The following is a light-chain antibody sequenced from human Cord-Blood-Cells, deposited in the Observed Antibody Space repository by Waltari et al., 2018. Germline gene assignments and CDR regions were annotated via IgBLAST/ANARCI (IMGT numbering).Light chain of an antibody. Sequence: EIVLTQSPATLSLSPGERATLSCRASQSVSSYLAWYQQKPGQAPRLLIYDASNRATGIPARFSGSGSGTDFTLTISSREPEDFAVYYCQQRSNWLTWTFGQGTTVEIK. J-gene: IGKJ1*01. V-gene: IGKV3-11*01. CDR1: QSVSSY. CDR2: DAS. CDR3: QQRSNWLTWT.